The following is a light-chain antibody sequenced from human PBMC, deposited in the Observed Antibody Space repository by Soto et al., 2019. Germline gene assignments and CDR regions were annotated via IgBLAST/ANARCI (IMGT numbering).Light chain of an antibody. CDR3: QQYNSYPIT. V-gene: IGKV1-5*03. Sequence: DIQMTQYPSTLYASVGDRVTITCRASQSISSWLAWYQQKPGKAPKLLIYKASSLESGVPSRFSGSGSGTEFTLTISSLQPDDFATYYCQQYNSYPITFGQGTRLEIK. J-gene: IGKJ5*01. CDR1: QSISSW. CDR2: KAS.